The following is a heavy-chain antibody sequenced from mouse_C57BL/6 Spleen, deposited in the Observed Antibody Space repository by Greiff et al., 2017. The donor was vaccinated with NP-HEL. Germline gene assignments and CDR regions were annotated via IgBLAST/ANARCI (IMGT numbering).Heavy chain of an antibody. D-gene: IGHD2-14*01. Sequence: VQLQQSGAELVRPGASVKLSCTASGFNIKDYYMHWVKQRPEQGLEWIGRIDPEDGDTEYAPKFQGKATMTADTSSNTAYLQLSSLTSEDTAVYYCTTYKLIGSPFAYWGQGTLVTVSA. CDR2: IDPEDGDT. V-gene: IGHV14-1*01. CDR3: TTYKLIGSPFAY. J-gene: IGHJ3*01. CDR1: GFNIKDYY.